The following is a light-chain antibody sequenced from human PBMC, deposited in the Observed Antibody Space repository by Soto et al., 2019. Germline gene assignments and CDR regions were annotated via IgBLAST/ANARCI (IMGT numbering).Light chain of an antibody. V-gene: IGKV3-11*01. CDR2: DAY. CDR3: QQRHMWPIT. Sequence: EFVLTQSPVNLSLSPGERATLSGRASQSFRGLLAWYQQKPGQAPRLIIYDAYNRATGIPPRFSGSGSGTDFTLTISSLEPEDSAVYYCQQRHMWPITFGQGTRLDIK. J-gene: IGKJ5*01. CDR1: QSFRGL.